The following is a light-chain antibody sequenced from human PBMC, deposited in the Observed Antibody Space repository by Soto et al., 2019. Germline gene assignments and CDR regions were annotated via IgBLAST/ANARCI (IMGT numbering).Light chain of an antibody. Sequence: QSALTQPASVSGSPGQSITISCSGTSSDVGGYKYVSWYQQHPGKAPKLMIFDVSNRPSGVSNRFSGSKSCNTASLTISGLQADDEADYYCSSYTSSSTVFGGGTKLTVL. J-gene: IGLJ3*02. V-gene: IGLV2-14*03. CDR1: SSDVGGYKY. CDR3: SSYTSSSTV. CDR2: DVS.